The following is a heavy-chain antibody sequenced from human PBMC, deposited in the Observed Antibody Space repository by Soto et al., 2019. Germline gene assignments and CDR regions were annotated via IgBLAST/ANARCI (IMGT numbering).Heavy chain of an antibody. D-gene: IGHD6-25*01. V-gene: IGHV3-33*01. CDR3: ARDAFPTAVTSPWFDP. CDR1: GFTFSSYG. J-gene: IGHJ5*02. Sequence: QVQLVESGGGVVQPGRSLRLSCAASGFTFSSYGMHWVRQAPSKGLEWVAVIWYDGSNKYYADSVKGRFTISRDNSKNTLYLQMNSLRAEDTAVYYCARDAFPTAVTSPWFDPWGQGTLVTVSS. CDR2: IWYDGSNK.